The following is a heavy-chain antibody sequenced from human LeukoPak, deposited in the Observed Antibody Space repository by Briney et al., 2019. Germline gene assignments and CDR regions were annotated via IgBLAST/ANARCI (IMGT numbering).Heavy chain of an antibody. D-gene: IGHD3-10*01. CDR3: ARVDRVASALDY. Sequence: SETLSLTCTVSGGSISSYYWSWIRQPPGKGLEWIGYIYYSGSTKYNPSLKSRVTISVDTSKNQFSLKLSSVTAADTAVYYCARVDRVASALDYWGQGTLVTVSS. J-gene: IGHJ4*02. CDR2: IYYSGST. CDR1: GGSISSYY. V-gene: IGHV4-59*01.